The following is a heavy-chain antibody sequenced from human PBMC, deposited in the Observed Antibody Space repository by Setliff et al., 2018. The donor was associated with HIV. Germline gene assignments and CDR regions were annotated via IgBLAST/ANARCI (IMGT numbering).Heavy chain of an antibody. CDR1: GGSSNDYY. V-gene: IGHV4-34*01. Sequence: SETLSLTCAVYGGSSNDYYWNWIRQSPGKGLEWIVEVNHNGNINYNPSLKSRVTVSVDTSKTQYSLKMISATAADTAMYYCAISIVGVTSEMYWAQGTLVTVSS. CDR2: VNHNGNI. CDR3: AISIVGVTSEMY. J-gene: IGHJ4*02. D-gene: IGHD2-21*02.